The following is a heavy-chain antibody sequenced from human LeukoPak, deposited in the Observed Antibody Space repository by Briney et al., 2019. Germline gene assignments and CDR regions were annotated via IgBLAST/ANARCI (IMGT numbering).Heavy chain of an antibody. V-gene: IGHV4-59*01. D-gene: IGHD1-26*01. J-gene: IGHJ4*02. CDR3: ARDPSGSYFDY. Sequence: SETLSLTCTVSGGSISSYYWSWIRQPPGKGLEWIGYIYYSGSTNYNPSLKSRVTISVDTSKNQFSLKLSSVTAADTAVYYCARDPSGSYFDYWGQGTLVTVSS. CDR1: GGSISSYY. CDR2: IYYSGST.